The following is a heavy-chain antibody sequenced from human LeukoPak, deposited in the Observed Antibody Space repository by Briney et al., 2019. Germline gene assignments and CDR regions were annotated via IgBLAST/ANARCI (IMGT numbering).Heavy chain of an antibody. Sequence: GGSLRLSCAASGFTFSSYLMTWVRLTPGKGPEWVSSISGGGVTTYYADSVKGRFTISRDNSKNTLYLQMNSLRAEDTAVYYCAKNIPASGLTFVDWGQGTLVTVS. CDR3: AKNIPASGLTFVD. J-gene: IGHJ4*02. D-gene: IGHD6-25*01. CDR2: ISGGGVTT. CDR1: GFTFSSYL. V-gene: IGHV3-23*01.